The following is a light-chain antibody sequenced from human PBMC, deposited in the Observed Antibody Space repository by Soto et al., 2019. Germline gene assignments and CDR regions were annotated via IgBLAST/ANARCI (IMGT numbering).Light chain of an antibody. CDR2: DAS. CDR1: QSVSIY. CDR3: QHRYSWPLT. J-gene: IGKJ4*01. Sequence: EIVLTQSPATLSLSPGERATLSCRASQSVSIYLAWYQHRPGQAPRLLIYDASNRATGIRARFSGSGSGTDCTLTISSLEPEDFAVYYCQHRYSWPLTFGGGTRVEIK. V-gene: IGKV3-11*01.